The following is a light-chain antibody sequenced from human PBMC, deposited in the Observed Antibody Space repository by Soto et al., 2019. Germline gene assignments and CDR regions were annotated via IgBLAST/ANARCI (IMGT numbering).Light chain of an antibody. CDR2: EAS. V-gene: IGLV2-8*01. CDR1: SSDVGGYIY. J-gene: IGLJ1*01. Sequence: QSALAQPTSASGSPGQSVTISCTGTSSDVGGYIYVSWYQHHPGKAPKLMIYEASKRPSGVPDRFSGSKSGNTASLTVSGLQAEDEADYYCSSYAGSNTYVFGTGTKVTVL. CDR3: SSYAGSNTYV.